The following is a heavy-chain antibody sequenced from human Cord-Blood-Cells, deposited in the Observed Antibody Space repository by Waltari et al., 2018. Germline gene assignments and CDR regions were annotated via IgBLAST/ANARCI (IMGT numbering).Heavy chain of an antibody. CDR3: ARDRGPNDAFDI. D-gene: IGHD3-10*01. CDR2: VNPSGGST. Sequence: QVQLVQSGAEVKKPGASVKVSCKASGYTFTSYYMHWVRQAPGQGLEWMGIVNPSGGSTSYAQKFQGRVTRTSDTSTSTVYMELSSLRSEDTAVYYCARDRGPNDAFDIWGQGTMVTVSS. V-gene: IGHV1-46*01. CDR1: GYTFTSYY. J-gene: IGHJ3*02.